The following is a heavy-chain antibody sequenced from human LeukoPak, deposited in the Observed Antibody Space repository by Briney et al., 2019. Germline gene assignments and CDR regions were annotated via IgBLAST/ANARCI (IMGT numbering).Heavy chain of an antibody. CDR3: ARGRWPFDP. CDR2: IYYSGST. D-gene: IGHD6-13*01. V-gene: IGHV4-39*07. Sequence: PSETLSLTCTVSGGSISSSSYYWGWIRQPPGKGLEWIGSIYYSGSTYYNPSLKSRVTISVDTSKNQFSLKLTSVTAADTAVYYCARGRWPFDPWGQGTLLTVSS. J-gene: IGHJ5*02. CDR1: GGSISSSSYY.